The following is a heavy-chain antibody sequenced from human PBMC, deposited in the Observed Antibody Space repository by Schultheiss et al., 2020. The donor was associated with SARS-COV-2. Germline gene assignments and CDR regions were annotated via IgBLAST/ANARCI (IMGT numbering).Heavy chain of an antibody. CDR3: AKGTYSYRAGANNYFDP. Sequence: GGSLRLSCAASGFTFDDYAMHWVRQAPGKGLEWVLGISWNSGSIGYADSVKGRFTIARDNAKNSLYLQMNSLRAEDTAVYSGAKGTYSYRAGANNYFDPWGQGTLVTVSS. V-gene: IGHV3-9*01. D-gene: IGHD3-10*01. CDR2: ISWNSGSI. CDR1: GFTFDDYA. J-gene: IGHJ5*02.